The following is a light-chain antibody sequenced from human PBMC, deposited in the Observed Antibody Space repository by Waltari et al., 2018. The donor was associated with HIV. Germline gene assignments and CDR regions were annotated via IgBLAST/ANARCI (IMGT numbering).Light chain of an antibody. Sequence: ERVVTQSPVTLSVSPGERVTLTCRASPGVGTSIAWYLQQPGQAPRLLIFGASSRASDMPARFSGSGSGTEFTLTISSLQSEDVAVYYCQQYYDWPLAFGGGTRVEIK. CDR3: QQYYDWPLA. J-gene: IGKJ4*01. CDR1: PGVGTS. CDR2: GAS. V-gene: IGKV3-15*01.